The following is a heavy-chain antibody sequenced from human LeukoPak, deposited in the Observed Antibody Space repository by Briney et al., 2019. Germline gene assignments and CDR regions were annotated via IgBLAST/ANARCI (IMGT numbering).Heavy chain of an antibody. D-gene: IGHD6-13*01. V-gene: IGHV3-21*01. CDR2: ITSSSTYI. CDR1: GFTFSSYS. Sequence: GGSLRLSCAASGFTFSSYSMIWVRQAPGKGLEWVSSITSSSTYIYYADSLKGRFTISRDNAKNSLYLQMNRPHSGDTAVYYCARVAPGNGYFDYWGQGTLVTVSS. CDR3: ARVAPGNGYFDY. J-gene: IGHJ4*02.